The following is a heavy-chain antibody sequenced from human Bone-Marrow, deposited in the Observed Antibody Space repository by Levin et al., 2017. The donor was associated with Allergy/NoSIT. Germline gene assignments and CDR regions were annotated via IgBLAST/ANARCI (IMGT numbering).Heavy chain of an antibody. J-gene: IGHJ4*02. CDR2: IRSKIDGGTT. Sequence: GGSLRLSCAASGFTFSGAWMTWVRQAPGKGLEWVGRIRSKIDGGTTDYAAPVKGRFTISRDDSKNTLYLQMNSLKTEDTAVYYCTTGNSGSPGDYWGQGTLVTVSS. CDR3: TTGNSGSPGDY. V-gene: IGHV3-15*07. CDR1: GFTFSGAW. D-gene: IGHD1-26*01.